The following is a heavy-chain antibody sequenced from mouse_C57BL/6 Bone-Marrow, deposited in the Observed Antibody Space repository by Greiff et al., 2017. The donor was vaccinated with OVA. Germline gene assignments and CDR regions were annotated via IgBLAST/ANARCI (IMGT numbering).Heavy chain of an antibody. D-gene: IGHD1-1*01. CDR1: GYTFTSYW. Sequence: VQLQQSGAELVMPGASVKLSCKASGYTFTSYWMHWVKQRPGQGLEWIGEIDPSDSYTNYNQKFKGKSTLTVDKSSSTAYMQLSSLTSEDSAVYYCARRALYYYWYFDVWGTGTTVTVSS. J-gene: IGHJ1*03. CDR3: ARRALYYYWYFDV. CDR2: IDPSDSYT. V-gene: IGHV1-69*01.